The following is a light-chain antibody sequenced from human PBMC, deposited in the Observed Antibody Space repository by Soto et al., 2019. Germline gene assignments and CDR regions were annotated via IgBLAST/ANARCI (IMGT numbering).Light chain of an antibody. V-gene: IGKV1-27*01. J-gene: IGKJ1*01. CDR3: QKYNSAPPT. Sequence: DIQMTQSPSSLSASVGDRVTITCRASQGISNYLAWYQQKPGKVPKLLIYAASTLQSGVPSRFSGSGSGTDFNLTISSLQPEDVATYYCQKYNSAPPTCGQGTKVEIK. CDR1: QGISNY. CDR2: AAS.